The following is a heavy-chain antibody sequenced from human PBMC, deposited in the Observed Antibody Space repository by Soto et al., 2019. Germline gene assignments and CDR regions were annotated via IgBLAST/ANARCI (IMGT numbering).Heavy chain of an antibody. D-gene: IGHD2-21*01. V-gene: IGHV3-30-3*01. Sequence: GGSLRLSCAASGFTFSSYAMHWVRQAPGKGLEWVAVISYDGSNKYYADSVKGRFTISRDNYKNTLYLQMNSLRAEDTAVYYCARSLWRPRYFDYWGQGTLVTVSS. CDR1: GFTFSSYA. CDR3: ARSLWRPRYFDY. CDR2: ISYDGSNK. J-gene: IGHJ4*02.